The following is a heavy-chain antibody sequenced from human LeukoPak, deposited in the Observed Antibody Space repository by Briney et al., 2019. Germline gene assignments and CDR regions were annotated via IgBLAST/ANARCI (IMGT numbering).Heavy chain of an antibody. D-gene: IGHD1-26*01. CDR2: SSSGARP. Sequence: GGSLRLSCAASGFTFSSNGMRWVRQAPGKGREWGLGSSSGARPYYADSVKGRFTISRDYSKKTLFLKMNSVRVGDTAVYYCAKRPDTSERYYLGASEYGGQGTRVTV. J-gene: IGHJ4*02. CDR1: GFTFSSNG. V-gene: IGHV3-23*01. CDR3: AKRPDTSERYYLGASEY.